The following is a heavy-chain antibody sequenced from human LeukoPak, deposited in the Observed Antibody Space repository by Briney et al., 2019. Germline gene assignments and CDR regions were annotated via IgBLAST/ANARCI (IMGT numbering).Heavy chain of an antibody. CDR2: INHSGST. CDR1: GGSFSDYY. CDR3: ARQPTNLYTIFKVGPDY. Sequence: RTSETLSLTCAVYGGSFSDYYWSWLRQPPGKGLEWIGEINHSGSTNYNPSLRSRVTISVDTSKNHFSLNLSSVTAADTAVYYCARQPTNLYTIFKVGPDYWGQGTMVTVSS. V-gene: IGHV4-34*01. D-gene: IGHD3-3*01. J-gene: IGHJ4*02.